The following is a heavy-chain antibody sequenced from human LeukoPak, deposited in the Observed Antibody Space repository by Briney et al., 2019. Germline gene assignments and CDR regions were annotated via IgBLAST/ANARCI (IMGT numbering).Heavy chain of an antibody. J-gene: IGHJ3*02. CDR2: IFYSGST. Sequence: SETLSLTCTVSGGSVSSFYWSWIRQPPGKGLEWIGYIFYSGSTNYNPSLKSRVTMSVDTSKSQFSLKLSSVTAADTAVYYCARHVSTGGIDAFDIWGQGTMVTVSS. D-gene: IGHD2-15*01. V-gene: IGHV4-59*08. CDR3: ARHVSTGGIDAFDI. CDR1: GGSVSSFY.